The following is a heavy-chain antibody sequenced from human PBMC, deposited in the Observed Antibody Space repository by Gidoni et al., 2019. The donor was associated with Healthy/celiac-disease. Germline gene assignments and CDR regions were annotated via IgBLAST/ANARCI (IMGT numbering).Heavy chain of an antibody. CDR2: IYYSGST. V-gene: IGHV4-59*01. CDR1: GGSISSYY. J-gene: IGHJ2*01. CDR3: ASTPSDWYFDL. Sequence: QVQLQEAGPGLVKPSETLSLTCTVPGGSISSYYWSWVRQPPGKGLEWIWYIYYSGSTNYNPSLKSRVTISVDTSKNQFSLKLGSVTAADTAVYYCASTPSDWYFDLWGRGTLVTVSS.